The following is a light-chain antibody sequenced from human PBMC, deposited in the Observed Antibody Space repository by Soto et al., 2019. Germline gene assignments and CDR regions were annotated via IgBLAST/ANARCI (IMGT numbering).Light chain of an antibody. CDR3: QQYNSYLYT. CDR1: QSISSW. Sequence: DIQMTQSPSTLSASVGDRVTITCRASQSISSWLAWYQQKPGKAPKLLIYDASSLESGVTSRFSGSGSGTEFTLTISSLQPDDVATYYCQQYNSYLYTFGQGTKLEIK. CDR2: DAS. J-gene: IGKJ2*01. V-gene: IGKV1-5*01.